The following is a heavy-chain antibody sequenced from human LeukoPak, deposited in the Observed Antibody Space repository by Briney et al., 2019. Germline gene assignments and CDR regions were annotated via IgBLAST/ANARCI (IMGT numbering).Heavy chain of an antibody. V-gene: IGHV4-34*01. CDR2: INHSGST. J-gene: IGHJ4*02. CDR1: GGSFRGYY. Sequence: SETLSLTCAVYGGSFRGYYWSWIRQPPGKGLEWIGEINHSGSTNYNPSLKSRVTISVDTSKNQFSLKLSSVTAADTAVYYCARAKYYGSGSYYTHYFDYWGQGTLVTVSS. CDR3: ARAKYYGSGSYYTHYFDY. D-gene: IGHD3-10*01.